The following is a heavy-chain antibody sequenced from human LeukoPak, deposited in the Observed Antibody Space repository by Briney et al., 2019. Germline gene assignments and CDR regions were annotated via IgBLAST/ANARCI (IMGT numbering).Heavy chain of an antibody. Sequence: ASVKVSCKASGYSFTDYGLGWVRQAPGQGLEWMGWISAYNGNTNYAQKLQGRVTMTTDTSTSTAYMELRSLRSDDTAVYYCARDQGRMITFGGVIAQAIDYWGQGTLVTVSS. D-gene: IGHD3-16*02. V-gene: IGHV1-18*01. CDR1: GYSFTDYG. CDR2: ISAYNGNT. J-gene: IGHJ4*02. CDR3: ARDQGRMITFGGVIAQAIDY.